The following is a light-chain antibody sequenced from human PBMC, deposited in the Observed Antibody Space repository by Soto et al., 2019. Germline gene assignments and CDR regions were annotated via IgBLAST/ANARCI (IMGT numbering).Light chain of an antibody. V-gene: IGKV1-39*01. CDR2: APS. Sequence: IQLTQCPSSLSASVEDRVIITCRASQCLXNHFNWYELKPGKAPKLLIXAPSSLQSGVPSRFIGSGSGKDFTLTIRGLQPEEFATYYCQQSSGSRDWAFGQGTKVDIK. CDR3: QQSSGSRDWA. J-gene: IGKJ1*01. CDR1: QCLXNH.